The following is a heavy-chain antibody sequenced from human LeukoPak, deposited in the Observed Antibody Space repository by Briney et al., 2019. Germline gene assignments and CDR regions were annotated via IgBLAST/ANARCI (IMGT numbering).Heavy chain of an antibody. CDR3: ARVGYSTYFDWYYYYYGMDV. D-gene: IGHD3-9*01. CDR1: GGSISSSDW. J-gene: IGHJ6*02. V-gene: IGHV4-4*02. CDR2: IYRNENP. Sequence: PSETLSLTCAVSGGSISSSDWWSWVRQPPGRGLEWIGYIYRNENPNYNPSLKSRVTMSVDKSKNQFSLRLSSVTAADTAVYYCARVGYSTYFDWYYYYYGMDVWGQGTTVTVSS.